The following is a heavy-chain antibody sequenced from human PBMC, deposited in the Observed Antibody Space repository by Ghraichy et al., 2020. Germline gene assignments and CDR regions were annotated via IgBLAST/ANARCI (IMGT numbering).Heavy chain of an antibody. Sequence: GGSLNISCKGSGYSFTSYWIGWVRQMPGKGLEWMGIIYPGDSDTRYSPSFQGQVTISADKSISTAYLQWSSLKASDTAMYYCARHRVYYDILTGYYNPLIDAFDIWGQGTMVTVSS. CDR3: ARHRVYYDILTGYYNPLIDAFDI. V-gene: IGHV5-51*01. D-gene: IGHD3-9*01. J-gene: IGHJ3*02. CDR2: IYPGDSDT. CDR1: GYSFTSYW.